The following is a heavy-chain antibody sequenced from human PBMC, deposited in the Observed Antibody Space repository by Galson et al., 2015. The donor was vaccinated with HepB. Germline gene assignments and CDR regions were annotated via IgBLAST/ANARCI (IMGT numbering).Heavy chain of an antibody. D-gene: IGHD2-21*02. Sequence: SLRLSCAASDFYFSNHYMSWVRQAPGKGLEWIAYISGSGDPAFYAESVKGRFTISRDNAKKLLFLEMNGLRAEDTAVYYCGRVTFTQGSAVDYWGQGTLVSVSS. CDR3: GRVTFTQGSAVDY. CDR2: ISGSGDPA. V-gene: IGHV3-11*01. J-gene: IGHJ4*02. CDR1: DFYFSNHY.